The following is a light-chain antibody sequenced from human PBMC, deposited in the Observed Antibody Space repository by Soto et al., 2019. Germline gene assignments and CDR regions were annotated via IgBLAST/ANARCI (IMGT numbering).Light chain of an antibody. CDR2: AAS. Sequence: AIQMTQSPSSLSASVGDRVTITCRASQGIRNDLGWYQQKPGKAPKLLIYAASSLQSGVPSRFSGSGSGTDFTITISSLQPEDFATYYCLPDYNYPWTFGQGTKVEIK. V-gene: IGKV1-6*01. CDR3: LPDYNYPWT. J-gene: IGKJ1*01. CDR1: QGIRND.